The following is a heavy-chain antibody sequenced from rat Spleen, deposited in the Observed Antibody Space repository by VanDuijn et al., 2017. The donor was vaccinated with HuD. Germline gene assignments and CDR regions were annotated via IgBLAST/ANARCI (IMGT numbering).Heavy chain of an antibody. CDR2: ISSGGGGT. V-gene: IGHV5-31*01. CDR3: AREGYNNWEGGWFAY. CDR1: GFTFNNFW. J-gene: IGHJ3*01. Sequence: EVQLVESGGGLVQPGRSLKLSCAASGFTFNNFWMSWIRQAPGKGLEWVASISSGGGGTYYPDSVKGRFTISRDNAKSSLYLQMDSLRSEDTATYYCAREGYNNWEGGWFAYWGQGTLVTVSS. D-gene: IGHD1-10*01.